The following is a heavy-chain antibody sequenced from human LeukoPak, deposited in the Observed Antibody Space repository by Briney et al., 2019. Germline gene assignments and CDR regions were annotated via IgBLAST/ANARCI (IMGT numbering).Heavy chain of an antibody. CDR3: ARAGIDYDSSGHEL. J-gene: IGHJ4*02. V-gene: IGHV1-8*01. CDR1: GYTFTSYD. Sequence: GASVKVSCKASGYTFTSYDINWVRQATGQGLEWMGWMNPNSGNTGYAQKFQGRVTITADKSTSTAYMELSSLRSEDTAVYYCARAGIDYDSSGHELWGQGTLVTVSS. CDR2: MNPNSGNT. D-gene: IGHD3-22*01.